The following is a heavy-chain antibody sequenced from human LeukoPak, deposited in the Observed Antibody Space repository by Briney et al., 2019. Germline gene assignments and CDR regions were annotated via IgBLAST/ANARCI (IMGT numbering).Heavy chain of an antibody. V-gene: IGHV4-34*01. CDR1: GGSFSGYY. CDR2: INHSGST. D-gene: IGHD3-3*01. Sequence: SETLSLTCAVYGGSFSGYYWSWIRQPPGKGLEWIGEINHSGSTNYNPSLKSRVTISVDTSKNQFSLKLSSVTAADTAVYYCARGRDIRFLEWLYRPVFDYWGQGTLVTVSS. J-gene: IGHJ4*02. CDR3: ARGRDIRFLEWLYRPVFDY.